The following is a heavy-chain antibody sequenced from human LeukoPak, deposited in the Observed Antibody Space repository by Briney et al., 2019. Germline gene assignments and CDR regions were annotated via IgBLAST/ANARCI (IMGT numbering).Heavy chain of an antibody. Sequence: GGSLRLSCAASGFTFSSYAMHWVRQAPGKGLEWVAVISYDGSNKYYADSVKGRFTISRDNSKNTLYLQMNSLRAEDTAVYYCARDCSSTSCYSGLDYRGQGTLVTVSS. V-gene: IGHV3-30*04. CDR2: ISYDGSNK. D-gene: IGHD2-2*01. CDR1: GFTFSSYA. J-gene: IGHJ4*02. CDR3: ARDCSSTSCYSGLDY.